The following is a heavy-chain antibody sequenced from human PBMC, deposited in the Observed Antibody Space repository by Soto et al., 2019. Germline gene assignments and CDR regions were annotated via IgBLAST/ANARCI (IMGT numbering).Heavy chain of an antibody. J-gene: IGHJ3*02. CDR3: ARDDVLERGGPYAFDI. D-gene: IGHD3-3*01. CDR1: GDSVSSNSAA. CDR2: TYYRSKWYN. Sequence: RSQTLSLTCAISGDSVSSNSAAWNLIRQSPSRGLEWLGRTYYRSKWYNDYAVSVKSRITINPDTSKNQFSLQLNSVTPEDTAVYYCARDDVLERGGPYAFDIWGQGTMVTVSS. V-gene: IGHV6-1*01.